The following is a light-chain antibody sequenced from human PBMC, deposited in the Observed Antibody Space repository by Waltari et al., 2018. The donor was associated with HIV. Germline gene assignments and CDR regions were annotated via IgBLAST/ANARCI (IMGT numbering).Light chain of an antibody. Sequence: SYELTQSPSVSVSPGQTARITCSGDALPKQYAYWYQQRPGQARVLVKYKDSERPSGIPERFSGTSSGTTGRLTISGVQAEDEADYYRQSADSSATYRVFGGGTKLTVL. V-gene: IGLV3-25*03. CDR1: ALPKQY. CDR2: KDS. J-gene: IGLJ3*02. CDR3: QSADSSATYRV.